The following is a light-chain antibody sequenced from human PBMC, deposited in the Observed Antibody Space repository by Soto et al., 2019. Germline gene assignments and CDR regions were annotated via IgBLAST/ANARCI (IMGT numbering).Light chain of an antibody. CDR3: LQHNTYPRT. CDR2: AAS. J-gene: IGKJ1*01. V-gene: IGKV1-17*01. Sequence: DTQMTQSPPTLSGSVGESLTIIGGASQTISSYLNWYQQKPGKAPELLIYAASYLGNGVPSRFSGSGSGTDFTLTISSLQPEDFATYYCLQHNTYPRTFGQGTKVDIK. CDR1: QTISSY.